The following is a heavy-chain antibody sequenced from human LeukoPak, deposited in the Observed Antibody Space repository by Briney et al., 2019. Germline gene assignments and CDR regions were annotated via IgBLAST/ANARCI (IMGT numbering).Heavy chain of an antibody. CDR2: ISAYDGNT. CDR1: GYTFTIYG. Sequence: ASVKVSCKASGYTFTIYGISWVRQAPGQALEWMGWISAYDGNTNYAQKLQGRVTMTTDTSTSTAYMELRSLRSDDTAVYYCARSDAMVRGVTKFYYYYYGMDVWGQGTTVTVSS. J-gene: IGHJ6*02. V-gene: IGHV1-18*01. D-gene: IGHD3-10*01. CDR3: ARSDAMVRGVTKFYYYYYGMDV.